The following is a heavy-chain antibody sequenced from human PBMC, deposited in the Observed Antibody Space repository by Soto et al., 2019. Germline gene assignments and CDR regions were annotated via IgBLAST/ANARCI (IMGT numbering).Heavy chain of an antibody. D-gene: IGHD3-22*01. V-gene: IGHV3-48*03. J-gene: IGHJ4*02. CDR2: ISSRATTI. Sequence: GGSLRLSCAASGFVFRSYEINWVRQAPGKGLEWVSYISSRATTISYADSVKGRFTVSRDNAKNSVSLQMNNLRAEDTAVYYCARVRHDSSGPFDYWGQGTLVTVSS. CDR1: GFVFRSYE. CDR3: ARVRHDSSGPFDY.